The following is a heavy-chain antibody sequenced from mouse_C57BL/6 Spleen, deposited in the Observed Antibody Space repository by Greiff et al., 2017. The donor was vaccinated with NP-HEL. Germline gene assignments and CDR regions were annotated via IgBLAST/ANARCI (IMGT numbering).Heavy chain of an antibody. J-gene: IGHJ2*01. D-gene: IGHD2-4*01. CDR2: IRLKSDNYAT. CDR1: GFTFSNYW. V-gene: IGHV6-3*01. Sequence: EVKLVESGGGLVQPGGSMKLSCVASGFTFSNYWMNWVRQSPEKGLEWVAQIRLKSDNYATHYAESVKGRFTISREDSKRSVDLQMNNIRAEDTVIYYCTDDYDSDYFDYWGQGTTLTVSS. CDR3: TDDYDSDYFDY.